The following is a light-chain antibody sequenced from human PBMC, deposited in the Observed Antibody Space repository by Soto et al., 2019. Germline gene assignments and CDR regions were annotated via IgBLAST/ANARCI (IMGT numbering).Light chain of an antibody. J-gene: IGKJ2*01. Sequence: EVVLTQSPVTLSVSPGERATLSCRASQSVGNFLAWYQQRPGQAPRLLIYDAANRATGIPARFSGSGSCTDLTVTNISLAPQDFADYSCQKSGSFGPGTKLEI. CDR3: QKSGS. CDR1: QSVGNF. CDR2: DAA. V-gene: IGKV3-11*01.